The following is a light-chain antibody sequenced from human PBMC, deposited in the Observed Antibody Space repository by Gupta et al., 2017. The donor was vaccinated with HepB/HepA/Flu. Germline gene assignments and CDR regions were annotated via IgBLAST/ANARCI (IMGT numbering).Light chain of an antibody. CDR3: KVWDISTSQPV. CDR1: NIGSKS. Sequence: SYLLTQPPSVSVAPVKTATISCGGDNIGSKSVHCDQQRAGQAPVQVIYYDTDRPSGIPERFSGSNSGNTATLTVSSVEAGDEADYYCKVWDISTSQPVFGGGTKLTVL. V-gene: IGLV3-21*04. CDR2: YDT. J-gene: IGLJ3*02.